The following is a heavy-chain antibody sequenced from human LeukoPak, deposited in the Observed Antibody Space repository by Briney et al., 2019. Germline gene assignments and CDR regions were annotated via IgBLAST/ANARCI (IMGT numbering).Heavy chain of an antibody. J-gene: IGHJ4*02. Sequence: ASVKVSCKASGGTFSSYAISWVRQAPGQGLEWMGGIIPIFGTANYAQKFQGRVTMTRDMSTSTVYMELSSLRSEDTAVYYCAREWGVIAAAGTAFDYWGQGTLVTVSP. CDR2: IIPIFGTA. CDR1: GGTFSSYA. CDR3: AREWGVIAAAGTAFDY. V-gene: IGHV1-69*05. D-gene: IGHD6-13*01.